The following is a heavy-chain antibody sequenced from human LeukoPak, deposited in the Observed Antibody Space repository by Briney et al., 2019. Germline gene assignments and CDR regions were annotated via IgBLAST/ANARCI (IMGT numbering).Heavy chain of an antibody. Sequence: GGSLRLSCAASGFTFNYAWMSWVRQVPGKGLEWVGQTVSEIDGGTTDYATPVKGRFTISRDDSKSTLYLQMNSLKTEDTAVYYCTTDPSPEEAAAEDYWGQGTLVTVSS. D-gene: IGHD6-13*01. CDR2: TVSEIDGGTT. J-gene: IGHJ4*02. CDR3: TTDPSPEEAAAEDY. CDR1: GFTFNYAW. V-gene: IGHV3-15*04.